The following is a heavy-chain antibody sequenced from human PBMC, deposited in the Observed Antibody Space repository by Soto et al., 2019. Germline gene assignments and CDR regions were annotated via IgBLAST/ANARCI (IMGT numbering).Heavy chain of an antibody. CDR2: INGDGSRT. J-gene: IGHJ2*01. CDR3: VRDHHDYDCWSGSPRGYFDL. CDR1: GFTLSNFW. Sequence: GGSLRLSCAASGFTLSNFWMHWVRQVPGKGLVWVSRINGDGSRTKYADSVEGRLTISRDTAKNTLYLQMDSLRVEDTAVYYCVRDHHDYDCWSGSPRGYFDLWGRGTLVTVS. V-gene: IGHV3-74*01. D-gene: IGHD3-3*01.